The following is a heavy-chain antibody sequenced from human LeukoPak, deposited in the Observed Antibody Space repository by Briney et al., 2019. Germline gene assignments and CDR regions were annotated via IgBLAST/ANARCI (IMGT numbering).Heavy chain of an antibody. CDR2: IKSKTDGGTT. Sequence: GSLSLSCAAAGFTFSNAWMSWVRQAPGKGLEWVGRIKSKTDGGTTDYAAPVKGRFTISRDDSKNTLYLQMNSLKTEDTAVYYCTTGAYDSSGYYYLDYWGQGTLVTVSS. J-gene: IGHJ4*02. CDR1: GFTFSNAW. CDR3: TTGAYDSSGYYYLDY. D-gene: IGHD3-22*01. V-gene: IGHV3-15*01.